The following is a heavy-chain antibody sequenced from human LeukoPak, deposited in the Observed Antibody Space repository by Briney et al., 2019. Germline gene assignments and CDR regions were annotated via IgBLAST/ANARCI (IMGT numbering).Heavy chain of an antibody. CDR2: IIPIFGTA. V-gene: IGHV1-69*06. D-gene: IGHD5-18*01. J-gene: IGHJ3*02. Sequence: GASVKVSCKASGGTFGSYAISWVRQAPGQGLEWMGGIIPIFGTANYAQKFQGRVTITADKSTSTAYMELSSLRSEDTAVYYCARADPGYSYGQWGDYDAFDIWGQGTMVTVSS. CDR3: ARADPGYSYGQWGDYDAFDI. CDR1: GGTFGSYA.